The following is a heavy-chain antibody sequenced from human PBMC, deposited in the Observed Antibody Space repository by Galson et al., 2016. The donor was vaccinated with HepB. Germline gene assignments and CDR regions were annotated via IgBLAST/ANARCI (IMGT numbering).Heavy chain of an antibody. D-gene: IGHD1-26*01. Sequence: SLRLSCAASGFTFDNYAMNWVRQAPGKGLEWVSGIVGVGTTAFYADFVKGRFTVSRDNSKNMLYLQINSLRAEDTAGYYCVRQGGYTGNFPLDSWGQGTLVTVSS. CDR2: IVGVGTTA. V-gene: IGHV3-23*01. J-gene: IGHJ4*02. CDR3: VRQGGYTGNFPLDS. CDR1: GFTFDNYA.